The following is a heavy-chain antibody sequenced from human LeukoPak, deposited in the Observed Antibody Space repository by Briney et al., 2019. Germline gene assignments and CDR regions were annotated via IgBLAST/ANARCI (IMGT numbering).Heavy chain of an antibody. V-gene: IGHV4-4*02. J-gene: IGHJ4*02. CDR2: IYHRGNT. CDR3: VKNGDYFLAH. CDR1: GDSIISIEW. D-gene: IGHD4-17*01. Sequence: SETLSLTCGVSGDSIISIEWWSWVRQPPGKGLEWIGEIYHRGNTNYNPSLKSRVTLSMDKSKNQFSLKLNSVTAADTAVYYCVKNGDYFLAHWGQGTLVSLSS.